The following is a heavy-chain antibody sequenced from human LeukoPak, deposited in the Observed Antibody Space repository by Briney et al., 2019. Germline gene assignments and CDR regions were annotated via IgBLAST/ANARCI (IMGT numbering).Heavy chain of an antibody. CDR1: GYTFTGYY. CDR2: INPNSGGT. J-gene: IGHJ4*02. CDR3: ARGSDDFWSGYSPSY. D-gene: IGHD3-3*01. Sequence: ASVKVSCKASGYTFTGYYMHWVRQAPGQGLEWMGWINPNSGGTNYAQKFQGRVTMTRDTSVSTAYMELSRLRSDDTAVYYCARGSDDFWSGYSPSYWGQGTLVTVSS. V-gene: IGHV1-2*02.